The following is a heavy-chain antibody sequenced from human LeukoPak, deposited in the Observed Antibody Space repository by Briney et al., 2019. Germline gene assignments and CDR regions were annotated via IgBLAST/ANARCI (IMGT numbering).Heavy chain of an antibody. CDR1: GFTVSSNY. Sequence: GGSLRLSCAASGFTVSSNYMSWVRQAPGKGLEWVSVIYSGGSTCYADSVKGRFTISRDNSKNTLYLQMNSLRAEDTAVYYCAKGGGYYDSSGSPYYFDYWGQGTLVTVSS. CDR3: AKGGGYYDSSGSPYYFDY. V-gene: IGHV3-53*01. J-gene: IGHJ4*02. CDR2: IYSGGST. D-gene: IGHD3-22*01.